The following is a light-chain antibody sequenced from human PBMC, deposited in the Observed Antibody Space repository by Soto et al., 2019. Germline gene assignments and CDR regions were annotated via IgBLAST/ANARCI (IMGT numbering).Light chain of an antibody. J-gene: IGKJ2*01. CDR3: QQYGSSPPHT. Sequence: EIVLTQSPGTLSLSPGERATLSCRASQSVSGSYLAWYQQKPGQAPRLLIYGTSFRATGIPDRFSGSGSGTDFNLTISRLDPEDFAVYYCQQYGSSPPHTFGQGTKLEIK. CDR1: QSVSGSY. V-gene: IGKV3-20*01. CDR2: GTS.